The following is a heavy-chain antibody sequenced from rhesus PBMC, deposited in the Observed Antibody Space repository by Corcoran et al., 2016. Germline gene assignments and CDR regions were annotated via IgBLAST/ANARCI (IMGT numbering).Heavy chain of an antibody. V-gene: IGHV1-180*01. CDR1: GYTFTSYY. J-gene: IGHJ1*01. CDR2: ISPYNGNK. Sequence: QVQLVQSGAEIKQPGASVKLSCRASGYTFTSYYIHWVSQTPGKGLEWIGLISPYNGNKGNAQRFQGRVALTSDTSTGTGYMELSSLKSEDTAVYYCATETSSSEYLEFWGQGALVTVSS. CDR3: ATETSSSEYLEF.